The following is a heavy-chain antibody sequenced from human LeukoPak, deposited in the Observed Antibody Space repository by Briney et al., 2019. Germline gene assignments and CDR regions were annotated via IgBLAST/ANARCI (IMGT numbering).Heavy chain of an antibody. D-gene: IGHD4-17*01. CDR2: INPNSGGT. J-gene: IGHJ3*02. V-gene: IGHV1-2*02. Sequence: ASVKVSCKASGYTFTGYYMHWVRQAPGQGLEWMGWINPNSGGTNYAQKLQGRVTMTTDTSTSTAYMELRSLRSDDTAVYYCARGSYGDYGAFDIWGQGTMVTVSS. CDR1: GYTFTGYY. CDR3: ARGSYGDYGAFDI.